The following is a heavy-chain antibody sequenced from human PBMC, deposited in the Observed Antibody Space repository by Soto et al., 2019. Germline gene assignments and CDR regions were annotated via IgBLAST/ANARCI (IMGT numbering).Heavy chain of an antibody. CDR2: IIPIFGTA. CDR3: ANTMYYDFWSGYFPSYYYGMDV. CDR1: GGTFSSYS. Sequence: SVKVSCKASGGTFSSYSISWVRQAPGQGLERMGGIIPIFGTANYAQKFQGRVTITADESTSTAYMELSSLRSEDTAVYYCANTMYYDFWSGYFPSYYYGMDVWGQGTTVTVSS. J-gene: IGHJ6*02. V-gene: IGHV1-69*13. D-gene: IGHD3-3*01.